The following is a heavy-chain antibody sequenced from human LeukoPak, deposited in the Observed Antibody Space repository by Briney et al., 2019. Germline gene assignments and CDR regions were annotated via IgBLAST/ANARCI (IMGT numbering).Heavy chain of an antibody. V-gene: IGHV1-2*02. CDR2: INPNSGGT. CDR1: GYTFTGYY. J-gene: IGHJ4*02. D-gene: IGHD1-26*01. CDR3: ARGKSGSETGLYYFDY. Sequence: ASVKVSCKASGYTFTGYYMHWVRQAPGQGLEWMGWINPNSGGTNYAQKFQGRVTMTRDTSISTAYMELSRLRSDDTAVYYCARGKSGSETGLYYFDYWGQGTLVTVSS.